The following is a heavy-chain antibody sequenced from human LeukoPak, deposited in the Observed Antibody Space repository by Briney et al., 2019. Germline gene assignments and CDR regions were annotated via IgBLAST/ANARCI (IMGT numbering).Heavy chain of an antibody. CDR2: IRSKANSYAT. Sequence: PGGSLRLSCTASGFTFSGSAMHWVRQASGKGLEWVGRIRSKANSYATVYAASVKGRFTISRDDSKNTAYLQMNSLKTEDTAVYYCARRAGAYSHPYDYWGQGTLVTVSS. D-gene: IGHD4/OR15-4a*01. CDR1: GFTFSGSA. CDR3: ARRAGAYSHPYDY. V-gene: IGHV3-73*01. J-gene: IGHJ4*02.